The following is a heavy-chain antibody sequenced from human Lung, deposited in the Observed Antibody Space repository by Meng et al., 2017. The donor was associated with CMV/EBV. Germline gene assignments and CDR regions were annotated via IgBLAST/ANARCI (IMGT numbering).Heavy chain of an antibody. D-gene: IGHD4-11*01. CDR3: ASTETTVIVDAFDI. CDR2: IIPIFGTA. Sequence: SVKVSCKASGGTFSSYAISWVRQAPGQGLEWMGGIIPIFGTANYAQKFQGRVTITTDESTSTAYMELSSLRSEVTAVYYCASTETTVIVDAFDIWGQGTMVTVSS. J-gene: IGHJ3*02. CDR1: GGTFSSYA. V-gene: IGHV1-69*05.